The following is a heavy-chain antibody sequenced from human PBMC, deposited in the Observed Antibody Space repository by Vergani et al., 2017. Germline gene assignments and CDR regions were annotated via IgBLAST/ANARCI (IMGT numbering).Heavy chain of an antibody. D-gene: IGHD3-3*01. CDR2: INSDGSST. CDR1: GFTFSSYW. Sequence: EVQLLESGGGLVQPGGSLRLSCAASGFTFSSYWMHWVRQAPGKGLVWVSRINSDGSSTSYADSVKGRFTISRDNAKNTLYLQMNSLRAEDTAVYYCAREHKHYDFWSGYSTSDAFDIWGQGTMVTVSS. V-gene: IGHV3-74*01. J-gene: IGHJ3*02. CDR3: AREHKHYDFWSGYSTSDAFDI.